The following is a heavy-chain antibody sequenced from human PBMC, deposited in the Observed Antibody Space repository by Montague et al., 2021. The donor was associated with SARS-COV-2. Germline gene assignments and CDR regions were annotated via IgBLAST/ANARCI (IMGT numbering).Heavy chain of an antibody. D-gene: IGHD4-23*01. CDR3: ARWDPPTLTLIGLRGKSASDY. Sequence: SETLSLTCAVYGGSFSSYYWTWIRQSPGKGLEWIAEINHSGTTNYNFNPSLRSRVTISVDTSKSQFSLKLSSVIAADTGVYYCARWDPPTLTLIGLRGKSASDYWGQGTLVTVSS. J-gene: IGHJ4*02. CDR2: INHSGTT. V-gene: IGHV4-34*01. CDR1: GGSFSSYY.